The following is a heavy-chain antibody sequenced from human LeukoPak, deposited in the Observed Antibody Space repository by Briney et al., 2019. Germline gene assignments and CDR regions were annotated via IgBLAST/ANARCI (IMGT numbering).Heavy chain of an antibody. V-gene: IGHV3-23*01. J-gene: IGHJ4*02. CDR2: LTGGGGGT. D-gene: IGHD1-14*01. Sequence: PGGSLRLSCAASGFTFSTYAMSWVRQAPGKGLEWVSGLTGGGGGTSYADSVKGRFTISRDNSKNTLYLQMNSLRAEDTAVYYCVKDKGAVTGTFDYWGQGTLVTVSS. CDR1: GFTFSTYA. CDR3: VKDKGAVTGTFDY.